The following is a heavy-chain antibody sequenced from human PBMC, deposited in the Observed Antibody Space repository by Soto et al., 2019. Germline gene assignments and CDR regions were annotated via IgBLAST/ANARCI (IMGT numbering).Heavy chain of an antibody. J-gene: IGHJ3*02. V-gene: IGHV1-69*01. CDR3: ARKMHYYDSSGYSDAFDI. Sequence: KRSCKTSGGTISSYAISWGRQAPGQGLEWMGGIIPIFGTANYAQKFQGRVTITADESTSTAYMELSSLRSEDTAVYYCARKMHYYDSSGYSDAFDIWGKGTMVTVSS. D-gene: IGHD3-22*01. CDR2: IIPIFGTA. CDR1: GGTISSYA.